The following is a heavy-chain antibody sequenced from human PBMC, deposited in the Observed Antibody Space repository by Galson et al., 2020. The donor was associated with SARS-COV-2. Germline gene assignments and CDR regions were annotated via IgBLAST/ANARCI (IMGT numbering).Heavy chain of an antibody. CDR2: IYHSGST. CDR1: GYSISSGYY. D-gene: IGHD2-2*01. V-gene: IGHV4-38-2*01. Sequence: SETLSLTCAVSGYSISSGYYWGWIRQPPGQGLEWIGSIYHSGSTYYNPSLTSRVTISVDTSKNQFSLKLSSVTAADTAVYYCARARIDIVVVPAAMGWWVDPWGQGTPVTVSS. J-gene: IGHJ5*02. CDR3: ARARIDIVVVPAAMGWWVDP.